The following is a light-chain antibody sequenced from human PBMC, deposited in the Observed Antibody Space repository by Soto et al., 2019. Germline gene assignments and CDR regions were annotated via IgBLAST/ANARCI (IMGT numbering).Light chain of an antibody. V-gene: IGLV2-11*01. J-gene: IGLJ1*01. Sequence: QSVLTQPRSVSGSPGQSLTISCTGTNSDVDDYRYVSWYQQFPGKAPKLVIYGVNQRPSGVPNRFSASNSDNTASLTISGLQAEDEADYYCCPCVTTPEIFGTGTKVTVL. CDR3: CPCVTTPEI. CDR2: GVN. CDR1: NSDVDDYRY.